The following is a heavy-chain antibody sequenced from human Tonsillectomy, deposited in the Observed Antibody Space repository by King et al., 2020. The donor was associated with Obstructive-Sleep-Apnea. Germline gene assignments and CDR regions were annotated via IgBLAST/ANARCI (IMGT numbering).Heavy chain of an antibody. CDR1: GFTFSSYS. CDR2: ISSSSSTI. CDR3: AREVYCSSTSCYLNWFDP. J-gene: IGHJ5*02. Sequence: VQLVESGGGLVQPGGSLRLSCAASGFTFSSYSLNWVRQAPGKGLEWVSYISSSSSTIYYADSVKGRFTISRDNAKNSLYLQMNSLRAEDTAGYYCAREVYCSSTSCYLNWFDPWGQGTLVTVSS. V-gene: IGHV3-48*04. D-gene: IGHD2-2*01.